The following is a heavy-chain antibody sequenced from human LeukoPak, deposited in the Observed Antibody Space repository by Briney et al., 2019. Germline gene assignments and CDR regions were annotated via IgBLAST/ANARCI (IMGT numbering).Heavy chain of an antibody. D-gene: IGHD5-18*01. Sequence: ASVKVSCKASGYTLIDYGVSWVRQAPGQGLEWMGGIIPIFGTANYAQKFQGRVRITTYESTSTAYMELSSLRSKDTAVYYCARGPRIQLYPNWFDPWGQGTLVTVSS. CDR1: GYTLIDYG. V-gene: IGHV1-69*05. J-gene: IGHJ5*02. CDR3: ARGPRIQLYPNWFDP. CDR2: IIPIFGTA.